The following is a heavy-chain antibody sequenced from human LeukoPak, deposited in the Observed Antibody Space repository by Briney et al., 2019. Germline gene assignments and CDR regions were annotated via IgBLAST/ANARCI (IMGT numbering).Heavy chain of an antibody. D-gene: IGHD5-12*01. CDR1: GFTFSSYS. Sequence: PGGSLRLSCAASGFTFSSYSMNWVRQAPGKGLEWVSSISSSSSYIYYADSVKGRFTISRDNAKNSLYLQMNSLRAEDTAVYYCATSIMVATTIDYWGQGTLVTVSS. CDR2: ISSSSSYI. J-gene: IGHJ4*02. CDR3: ATSIMVATTIDY. V-gene: IGHV3-21*01.